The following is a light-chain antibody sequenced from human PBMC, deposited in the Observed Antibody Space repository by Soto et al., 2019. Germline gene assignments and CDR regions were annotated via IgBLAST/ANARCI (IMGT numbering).Light chain of an antibody. CDR3: GTWDSSVSGV. Sequence: QSVLTQPPSVSAAPGQKVTISRSGSSSNIGNNYVSWYQQLPGTAPKLLIYDNNKRPSGIPDRFSGSKSGTSATLGITGLQTGDEADYYCGTWDSSVSGVFGTGTKVTVL. V-gene: IGLV1-51*01. J-gene: IGLJ1*01. CDR1: SSNIGNNY. CDR2: DNN.